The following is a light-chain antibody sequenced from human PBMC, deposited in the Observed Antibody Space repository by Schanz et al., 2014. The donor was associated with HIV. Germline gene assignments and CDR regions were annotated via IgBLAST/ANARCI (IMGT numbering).Light chain of an antibody. V-gene: IGKV3-11*01. CDR1: QSVSSN. CDR3: QQRSDWPPLT. J-gene: IGKJ2*01. Sequence: EIVMTQSPATLSVSPGERATLSCRASQSVSSNLAWYQHKPGQAPRLLIYGASNRATGIPARFSGSGSGTDFTLTISSLEPEDSAVYYCQQRSDWPPLTFGQGTKLEIK. CDR2: GAS.